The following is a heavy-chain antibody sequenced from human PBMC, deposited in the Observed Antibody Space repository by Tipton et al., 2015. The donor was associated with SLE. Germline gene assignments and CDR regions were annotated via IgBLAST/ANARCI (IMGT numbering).Heavy chain of an antibody. CDR3: ARNLPTVTKRYNWFDH. Sequence: QLVQSGAEVKKPGASVKVSCKASGYTFTSYYMHWVRQSPGQGFEWMGIINPSGGSTSYAQKFQGRVTMTRDTSTSTVYMELSSVGSKNRAVYDCARNLPTVTKRYNWFDHWGQGTLVTVSS. CDR1: GYTFTSYY. CDR2: INPSGGST. D-gene: IGHD4-11*01. J-gene: IGHJ5*02. V-gene: IGHV1-46*01.